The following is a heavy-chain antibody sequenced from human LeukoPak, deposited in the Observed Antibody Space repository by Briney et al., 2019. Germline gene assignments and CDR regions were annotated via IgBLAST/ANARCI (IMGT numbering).Heavy chain of an antibody. J-gene: IGHJ4*02. CDR3: ARHRAGPFDY. CDR2: INRGGSA. CDR1: GGSFSGYY. D-gene: IGHD6-13*01. V-gene: IGHV4-34*01. Sequence: SETLSLTCAVYGGSFSGYYWSWIRQPPGKGLEWIGEINRGGSANYNPSLKSRATISVDTSKNQFSLKLSSVTAADTAVYYCARHRAGPFDYWGQGTLVTVSS.